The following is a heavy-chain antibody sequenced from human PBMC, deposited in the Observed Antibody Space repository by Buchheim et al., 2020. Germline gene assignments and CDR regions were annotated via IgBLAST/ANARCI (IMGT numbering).Heavy chain of an antibody. V-gene: IGHV4-59*01. J-gene: IGHJ5*02. Sequence: QVQLQESGPGLVKPSETLSLTCTVSGGSISSYYWSWIRQPPGKGLEWIGYIYYSGSTNYNPSLKSRVTISVDTSKNQFSLKLSSVTAADTAGYYCARDQHYGDYVGAGFDPWGQGTL. CDR2: IYYSGST. D-gene: IGHD4-17*01. CDR3: ARDQHYGDYVGAGFDP. CDR1: GGSISSYY.